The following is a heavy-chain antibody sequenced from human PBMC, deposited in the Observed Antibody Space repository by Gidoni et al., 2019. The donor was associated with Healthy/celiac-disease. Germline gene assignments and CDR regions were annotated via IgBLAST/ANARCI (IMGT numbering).Heavy chain of an antibody. CDR3: ARAATAMVTGSDY. V-gene: IGHV1-46*01. J-gene: IGHJ4*02. CDR2: INPSGGST. Sequence: QVQLVQSGAEVKKPGASVQVSCKASGYPFTSYYMHWVRQAPGQGLEWMGIINPSGGSTSYAQKLQGRVTMTRDTSTSTVYMELSTLRSEDTAVYYCARAATAMVTGSDYWGQGTLVTVSS. D-gene: IGHD5-18*01. CDR1: GYPFTSYY.